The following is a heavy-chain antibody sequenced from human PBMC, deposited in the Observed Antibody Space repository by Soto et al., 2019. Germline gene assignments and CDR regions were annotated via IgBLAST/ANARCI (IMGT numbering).Heavy chain of an antibody. CDR1: GFTFSSYA. V-gene: IGHV3-30-3*01. CDR2: ISYDGSNK. Sequence: PGGSLRLSCAASGFTFSSYAMHWVRQAPGKGLEWVAVISYDGSNKYYADSVKGRFTISRDNSKNTLYLQMNSLRAEDTAVYYCARGPDSGALEFDYWGQGTLVTVSS. CDR3: ARGPDSGALEFDY. J-gene: IGHJ4*02. D-gene: IGHD2-15*01.